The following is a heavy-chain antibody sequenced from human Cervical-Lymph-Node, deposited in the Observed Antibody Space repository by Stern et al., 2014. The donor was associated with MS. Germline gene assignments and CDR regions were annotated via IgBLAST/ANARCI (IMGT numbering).Heavy chain of an antibody. CDR1: EFTFTTST. D-gene: IGHD1-26*01. V-gene: IGHV1-58*01. CDR3: AQRGKTVGSLDYFDY. J-gene: IGHJ4*02. CDR2: LVVASGVT. Sequence: QLMQSGPEVKKPGTSVKVSCKASEFTFTTSTVQWVRQARGQRLEWVGLLVVASGVTNYAQEFQERVTIARDVSTSTVYLYLSSLRSDDSAVYYCAQRGKTVGSLDYFDYWGQGTLVTVSS.